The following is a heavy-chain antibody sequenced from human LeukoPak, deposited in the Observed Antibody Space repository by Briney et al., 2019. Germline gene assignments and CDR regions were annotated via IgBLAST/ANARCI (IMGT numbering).Heavy chain of an antibody. Sequence: SVKVSCKASGGTFSSYAISWVRQAPGQGLEWMGGIIPIFGTANYAQKFQGRVTITADESTSTAYMELSSLRSEDTAVYYCARVGSGSSSYGYYYMDVWGKGTTVTVSS. J-gene: IGHJ6*03. D-gene: IGHD6-6*01. CDR3: ARVGSGSSSYGYYYMDV. CDR2: IIPIFGTA. V-gene: IGHV1-69*01. CDR1: GGTFSSYA.